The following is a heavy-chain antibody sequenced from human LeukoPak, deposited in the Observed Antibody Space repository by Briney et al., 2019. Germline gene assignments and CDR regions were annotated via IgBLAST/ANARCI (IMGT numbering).Heavy chain of an antibody. CDR3: ARTPYRRYFDY. Sequence: GGSLRLSCATSGFTFRNYWMTWVRQAPGKGLEWVANIKQDGSDEYYVDSVKGRFTISRDNAKSSLCLQMNNLRAEDTAVYYCARTPYRRYFDYWGQGTLVTVSS. V-gene: IGHV3-7*01. CDR1: GFTFRNYW. J-gene: IGHJ4*02. CDR2: IKQDGSDE.